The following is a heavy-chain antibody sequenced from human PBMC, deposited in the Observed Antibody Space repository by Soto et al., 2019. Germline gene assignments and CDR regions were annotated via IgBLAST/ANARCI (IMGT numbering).Heavy chain of an antibody. Sequence: QVQLEQWGAGLLEPSETLSLTCVVSGDSFDSFSGDHWNWIRQPPGKGLEWIGEVSHSGDTNYNPSLKTRVAMSLDTSKRDFSLRLSSLTAADTAVYYCARSQYSSSYYYAFDVWRQGTSVTVSS. CDR1: GDSFDSFSGDH. CDR2: VSHSGDT. J-gene: IGHJ3*01. V-gene: IGHV4-34*01. CDR3: ARSQYSSSYYYAFDV. D-gene: IGHD6-6*01.